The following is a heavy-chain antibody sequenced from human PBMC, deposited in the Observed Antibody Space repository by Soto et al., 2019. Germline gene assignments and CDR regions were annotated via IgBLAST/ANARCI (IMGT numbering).Heavy chain of an antibody. D-gene: IGHD3-10*01. V-gene: IGHV4-59*01. CDR3: ARGGDTYGSGSGYYYYYMDV. J-gene: IGHJ6*03. Sequence: SETLSLTCTVSGGSISSYYWSWIRQPPGKGLEWIGYIYYSGSTNYNPSLKSRVTISVDTSKNQFSLKLSSVTAADTAVYYCARGGDTYGSGSGYYYYYMDVWSKGTTVTVSS. CDR1: GGSISSYY. CDR2: IYYSGST.